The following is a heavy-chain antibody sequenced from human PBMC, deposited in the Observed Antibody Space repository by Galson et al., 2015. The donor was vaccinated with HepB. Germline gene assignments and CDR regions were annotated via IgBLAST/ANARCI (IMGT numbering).Heavy chain of an antibody. Sequence: SLRLSCAASGFTFSSYSMNWVRQAPGKGLEWVSYISSSSSTIYYADSVKGRFTISRDNAKDSLYLQMNSLRDEDTAVYYCARELMITFGGVEGFDYWGQGTLVTVSS. D-gene: IGHD3-16*01. CDR3: ARELMITFGGVEGFDY. V-gene: IGHV3-48*02. J-gene: IGHJ4*02. CDR1: GFTFSSYS. CDR2: ISSSSSTI.